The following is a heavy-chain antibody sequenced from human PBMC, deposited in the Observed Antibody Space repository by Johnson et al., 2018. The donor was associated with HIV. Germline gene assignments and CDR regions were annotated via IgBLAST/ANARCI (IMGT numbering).Heavy chain of an antibody. CDR3: ARDRRKYDDSSGYPYYDAFDI. J-gene: IGHJ3*02. V-gene: IGHV3-20*04. D-gene: IGHD3-22*01. CDR2: INWNGGRT. Sequence: VQLVESGGGLIQPGGSLRLSCAASGFTVSSFYMNWVRHVTGQGLEWVSGINWNGGRTGHADSVKGRFTISRDNARNSLYLQMNSLRAEDTALDYCARDRRKYDDSSGYPYYDAFDIWGQGTMVTVSS. CDR1: GFTVSSFY.